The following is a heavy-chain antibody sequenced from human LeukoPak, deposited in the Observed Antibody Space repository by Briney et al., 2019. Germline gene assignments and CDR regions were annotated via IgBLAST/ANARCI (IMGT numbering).Heavy chain of an antibody. CDR3: ARGLTTANFDY. CDR1: GGSISSADYY. J-gene: IGHJ4*02. CDR2: IYTSGNT. Sequence: PSETLSLTCTVSGGSISSADYYWSWIRQPAGKGLEWIGRIYTSGNTNYNPSLKSRVAISVDTSKNQFSLNLNFVTAADTAVYYCARGLTTANFDYWGQGTLVTVSS. D-gene: IGHD3-22*01. V-gene: IGHV4-61*02.